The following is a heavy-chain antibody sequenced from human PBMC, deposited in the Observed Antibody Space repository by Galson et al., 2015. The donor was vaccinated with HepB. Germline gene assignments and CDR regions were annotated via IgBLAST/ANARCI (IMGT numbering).Heavy chain of an antibody. CDR2: ISSSGTSNTI. V-gene: IGHV3-48*04. Sequence: SLRLSCAASGFTFSSYSMNWVRQAPGRGLEWVSYISSSGTSNTIYYADSVTGRFTISRDNSKNSVYLQMNSLRAEDTAVYYCARLYRTGGVFVVGYWGQGTLVTVSS. D-gene: IGHD2-8*02. CDR1: GFTFSSYS. CDR3: ARLYRTGGVFVVGY. J-gene: IGHJ4*02.